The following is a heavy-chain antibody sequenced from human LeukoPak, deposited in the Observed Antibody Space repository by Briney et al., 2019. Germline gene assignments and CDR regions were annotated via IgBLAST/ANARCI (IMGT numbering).Heavy chain of an antibody. V-gene: IGHV3-30*18. CDR1: GFTFSRYG. D-gene: IGHD3-10*01. CDR2: VSFEGSNK. Sequence: GGSLRLSCAASGFTFSRYGMHWVRQAPGKGLEWVAVVSFEGSNKYYADSVKGRFSISRDNSKNTLSLQMNSLRAEDTAVYYCAKDMGYYYGSGSYPPENDYWGQGTLVTVSS. CDR3: AKDMGYYYGSGSYPPENDY. J-gene: IGHJ4*02.